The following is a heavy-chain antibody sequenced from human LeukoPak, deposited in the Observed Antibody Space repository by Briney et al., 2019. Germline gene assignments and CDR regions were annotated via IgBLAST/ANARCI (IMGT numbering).Heavy chain of an antibody. CDR2: ISAYNGNT. CDR1: GYTFTSYG. Sequence: SVSVSCTASGYTFTSYGISGVRRAPGQGLECMGWISAYNGNTNYAQKLQGRVTMTTDTSTSTAYMELRSLRSDDTAVYYCARGYYDSSGYSYWGQGTLVTVSS. CDR3: ARGYYDSSGYSY. D-gene: IGHD3-22*01. V-gene: IGHV1-18*01. J-gene: IGHJ4*02.